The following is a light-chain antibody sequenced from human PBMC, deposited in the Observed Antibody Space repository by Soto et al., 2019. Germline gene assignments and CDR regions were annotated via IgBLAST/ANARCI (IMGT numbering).Light chain of an antibody. J-gene: IGLJ1*01. Sequence: QSALTQPASVSGSPGQSITISCTGSSSDVGGYNYVSWYQQHPGKAPKLMIFEVSNRPSGVSNRFAGSKSGNTASLTISGLQAEDEADYYCSAYASNRALGLFGTGTKLTVL. V-gene: IGLV2-14*01. CDR2: EVS. CDR1: SSDVGGYNY. CDR3: SAYASNRALGL.